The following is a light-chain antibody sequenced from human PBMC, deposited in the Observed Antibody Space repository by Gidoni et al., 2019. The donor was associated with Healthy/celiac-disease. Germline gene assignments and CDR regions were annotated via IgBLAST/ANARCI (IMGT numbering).Light chain of an antibody. CDR1: QSLVYSDGNTY. Sequence: DVVKTQSPLSLPVTLGQPASISCRSSQSLVYSDGNTYLNWFQQRPGQSPRRLIYKVSNRDSGVPDRFSGSGSVTDFTLKISRVEAEDVGVYYCMQGTHWPPMYTFGQGTKLEIK. V-gene: IGKV2-30*01. CDR2: KVS. CDR3: MQGTHWPPMYT. J-gene: IGKJ2*01.